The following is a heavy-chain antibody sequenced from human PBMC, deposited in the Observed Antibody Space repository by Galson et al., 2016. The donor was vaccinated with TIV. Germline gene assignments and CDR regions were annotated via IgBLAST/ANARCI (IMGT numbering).Heavy chain of an antibody. CDR2: IIPVLGMT. Sequence: SVKVSCKASGGTFISYTLSWVRQAPGQGLEWMGRIIPVLGMTNYAQKFQGRVTFTAARFPGKASLELSILKPGDTAVYYCARADSVDISSTEYWGQGTLVTVSS. CDR3: ARADSVDISSTEY. D-gene: IGHD3-9*01. V-gene: IGHV1-69*02. CDR1: GGTFISYT. J-gene: IGHJ4*02.